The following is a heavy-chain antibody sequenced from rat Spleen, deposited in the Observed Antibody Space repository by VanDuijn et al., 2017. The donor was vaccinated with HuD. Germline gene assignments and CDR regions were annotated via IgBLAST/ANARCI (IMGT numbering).Heavy chain of an antibody. V-gene: IGHV2-30*01. CDR2: IWAARGTT. Sequence: QVHLKESGPGRVQPSQTLSLTCTVSGFSLISYSVHWVRQSRGRGLEWMGVIWAARGTTEYNSSLKSRLTLTRDTSKSQVFLKLNSLQTTDTATYFCARGWDDYYFDFWGQGVMVTVSS. CDR3: ARGWDDYYFDF. D-gene: IGHD4-6*01. CDR1: GFSLISYS. J-gene: IGHJ2*01.